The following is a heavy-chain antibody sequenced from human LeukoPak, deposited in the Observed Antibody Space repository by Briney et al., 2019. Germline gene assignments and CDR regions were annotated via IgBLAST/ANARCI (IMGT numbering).Heavy chain of an antibody. D-gene: IGHD6-13*01. CDR3: ARVALSGRMAPGYSRTHRTYYFDY. CDR2: IYSSGST. CDR1: GGSISSGSYY. Sequence: SETLSLTCTVSGGSISSGSYYWSWIRQPAGKGLEWIGRIYSSGSTNYNPSLKSRVTISVDKSKNQFSLKLSSVTAADTAVYYCARVALSGRMAPGYSRTHRTYYFDYWGQGTLVTVSS. J-gene: IGHJ4*02. V-gene: IGHV4-61*02.